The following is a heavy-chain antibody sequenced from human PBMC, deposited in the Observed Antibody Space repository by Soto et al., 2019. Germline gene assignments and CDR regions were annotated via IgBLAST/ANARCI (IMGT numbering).Heavy chain of an antibody. CDR1: GFTFSSDT. V-gene: IGHV3-23*01. Sequence: GGSLRLSCVVSGFTFSSDTMTWCLQAPGGGLEWVSAIGGGGGSTYYTDSVKSRFTISRDSSKNHLYLKMNSLRAADTAVYYCASAILYGSRWYYDRNYFHHWGQGNLVTVSS. J-gene: IGHJ4*02. D-gene: IGHD3-22*01. CDR3: ASAILYGSRWYYDRNYFHH. CDR2: IGGGGGST.